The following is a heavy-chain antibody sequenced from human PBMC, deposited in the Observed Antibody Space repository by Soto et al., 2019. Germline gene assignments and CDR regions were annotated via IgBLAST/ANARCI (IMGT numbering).Heavy chain of an antibody. J-gene: IGHJ4*02. V-gene: IGHV1-18*01. D-gene: IGHD3-16*01. CDR3: ARDFTGWPPDGVDH. CDR1: GFSFTSYA. CDR2: ISAYNGGT. Sequence: ASVKVSCKASGFSFTSYAITRVRQAPGKGLEWMGWISAYNGGTNYAQNFRGRVTMTTDASTSTAYMELRSLRYDDTAMYYCARDFTGWPPDGVDHWGQGTQVTVSS.